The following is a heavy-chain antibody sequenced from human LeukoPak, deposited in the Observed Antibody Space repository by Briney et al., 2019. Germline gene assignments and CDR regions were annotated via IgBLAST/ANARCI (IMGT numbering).Heavy chain of an antibody. J-gene: IGHJ4*02. CDR2: ISGSDGST. CDR3: EKDLGGSGDYRPY. V-gene: IGHV3-23*01. Sequence: GGSLRLSCAASGFTFSSYAMSWVRLAPGKGLEWVSAISGSDGSTYYADSVKGRFTISRDNSKNTLYLQMNSLSAEDTAVYYCEKDLGGSGDYRPYWGQGSVVTVSS. D-gene: IGHD2-21*02. CDR1: GFTFSSYA.